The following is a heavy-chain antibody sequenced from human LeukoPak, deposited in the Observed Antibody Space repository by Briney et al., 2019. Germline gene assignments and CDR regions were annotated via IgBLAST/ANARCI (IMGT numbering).Heavy chain of an antibody. J-gene: IGHJ4*02. CDR3: VMVRGVRDY. CDR2: TRNKANSYTT. CDR1: GFTFSDHY. V-gene: IGHV3-72*01. D-gene: IGHD3-10*01. Sequence: GGSLRLSCAASGFTFSDHYMGWVRQAPGKGLEWVGRTRNKANSYTTEYAASVKGRFTISRDDSKNSLYLQMNSLKTEDTAVYYCVMVRGVRDYWGQGTLVTVSS.